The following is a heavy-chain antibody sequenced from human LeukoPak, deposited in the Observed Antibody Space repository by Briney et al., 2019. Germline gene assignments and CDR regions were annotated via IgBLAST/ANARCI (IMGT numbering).Heavy chain of an antibody. CDR2: ISYDGSNK. V-gene: IGHV3-30*18. CDR1: GFTFSSYG. CDR3: AKNLPLYSSSWYQADY. Sequence: GGSLRLSCAASGFTFSSYGMHWVRQAPGKGLEWVAVISYDGSNKYYADSVKGRFTISRDNSKNTLYLQMNSLRAEDTAVYYRAKNLPLYSSSWYQADYWGQGTLVTVSS. D-gene: IGHD6-13*01. J-gene: IGHJ4*02.